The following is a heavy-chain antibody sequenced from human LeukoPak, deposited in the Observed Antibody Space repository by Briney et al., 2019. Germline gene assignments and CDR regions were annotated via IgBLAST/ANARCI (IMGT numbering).Heavy chain of an antibody. V-gene: IGHV3-23*01. D-gene: IGHD4-17*01. Sequence: GGSLRLSCAASGFTLSSYAMTWVRQAPGKGLEWVSGIIGSGCKTYYADSVKGRFTISRDNSKNTLFLQMDSLRAGDTAVYYCAKDMHGDYPDYFDYWGQGTLVTVSS. CDR3: AKDMHGDYPDYFDY. J-gene: IGHJ4*02. CDR1: GFTLSSYA. CDR2: IIGSGCKT.